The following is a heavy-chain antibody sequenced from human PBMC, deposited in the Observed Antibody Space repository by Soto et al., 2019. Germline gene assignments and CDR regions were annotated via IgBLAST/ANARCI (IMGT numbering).Heavy chain of an antibody. CDR1: GFSFSSYS. J-gene: IGHJ4*02. V-gene: IGHV3-48*02. D-gene: IGHD3-22*01. CDR3: ARHRDSSGYYYVYYFDL. Sequence: GGSLRLSCVASGFSFSSYSMSWVRQAPGKGLEWLSYISGSSTIIYYADSVKGRFTISRDNAKDSLYLQISSLRDEDTAVYYCARHRDSSGYYYVYYFDLWGQGSLVTVS. CDR2: ISGSSTII.